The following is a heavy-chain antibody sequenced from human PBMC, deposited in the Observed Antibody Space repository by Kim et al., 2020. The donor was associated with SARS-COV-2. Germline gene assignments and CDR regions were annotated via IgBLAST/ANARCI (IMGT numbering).Heavy chain of an antibody. Sequence: GGSLRLSCAASGFTFSDYTMDWVRQAPGRGLEWVSYISSSGSVMYYADSVKGRFTISRDNSENSLYLQMNSLRDDDTAVYYCARGYCSSSRCYAGPDYWG. J-gene: IGHJ4*01. CDR1: GFTFSDYT. CDR3: ARGYCSSSRCYAGPDY. V-gene: IGHV3-48*02. CDR2: ISSSGSVM. D-gene: IGHD2-2*01.